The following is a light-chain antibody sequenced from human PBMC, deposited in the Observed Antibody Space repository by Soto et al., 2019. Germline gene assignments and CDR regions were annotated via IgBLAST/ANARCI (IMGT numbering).Light chain of an antibody. CDR1: QSVSSN. V-gene: IGKV3-15*01. Sequence: EIVMTQSPATLSVSPGERATLSCRSSQSVSSNVAWYQQRPGQAPRLLIYRASTRATGIPARFSGSGSGTEFTLTISSLEPEDFAVYYCQQRNDWRRGTFGQGTRLEIK. J-gene: IGKJ5*01. CDR2: RAS. CDR3: QQRNDWRRGT.